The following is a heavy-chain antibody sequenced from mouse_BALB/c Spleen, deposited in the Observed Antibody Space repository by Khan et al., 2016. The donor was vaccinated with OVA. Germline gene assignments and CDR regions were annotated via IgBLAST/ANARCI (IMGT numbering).Heavy chain of an antibody. CDR3: ARRIYFGYTFAY. V-gene: IGHV1-77*01. CDR1: GYTFTDYY. D-gene: IGHD1-2*01. J-gene: IGHJ3*01. Sequence: QVQLQQSGAELARPGASVKLSCKAAGYTFTDYYINWVKQRTGQGLEWIGEISTGSGDTYYNEKFKGKATLNADKAFNNSYMQRSSLTSDASAVLSCARRIYFGYTFAYWGQGTLVTVSA. CDR2: ISTGSGDT.